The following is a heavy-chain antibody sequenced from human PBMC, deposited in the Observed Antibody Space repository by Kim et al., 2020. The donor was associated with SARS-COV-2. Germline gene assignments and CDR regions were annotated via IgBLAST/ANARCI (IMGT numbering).Heavy chain of an antibody. CDR2: IDPSDSYT. J-gene: IGHJ4*02. CDR1: GYSFTSYW. V-gene: IGHV5-10-1*01. Sequence: GESLKISCKGSGYSFTSYWISWVRQMPGKGLEWMGRIDPSDSYTNYSPSFQGHVTISADKSISTAYLQWSSLKASDTAMYYCARHEDIVVVPAANDYWGQGTLVTVSS. D-gene: IGHD2-2*01. CDR3: ARHEDIVVVPAANDY.